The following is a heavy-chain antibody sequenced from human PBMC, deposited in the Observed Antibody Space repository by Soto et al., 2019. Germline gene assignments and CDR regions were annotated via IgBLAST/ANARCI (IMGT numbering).Heavy chain of an antibody. V-gene: IGHV3-21*01. Sequence: LSCAVSGFTFSTCTMNWVRQAPGKGLEWVSSISPSTSHIYYANTVKGRFTISRDNAKNSLFLQMNSLSTEDTAVYYCSGCSGGACHQNYGMDVWGQGTTVTVSS. D-gene: IGHD2-15*01. CDR1: GFTFSTCT. CDR2: ISPSTSHI. CDR3: SGCSGGACHQNYGMDV. J-gene: IGHJ6*01.